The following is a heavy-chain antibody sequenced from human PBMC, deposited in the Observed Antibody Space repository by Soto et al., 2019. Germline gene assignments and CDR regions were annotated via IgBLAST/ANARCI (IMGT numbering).Heavy chain of an antibody. CDR2: ISWNSGSI. J-gene: IGHJ4*02. CDR3: AKDTLPTRPSYYYDSSGPTGF. CDR1: GFTFDDYA. Sequence: PGGSLRLSCAASGFTFDDYAMHWVRQAPWKGLEWVSGISWNSGSIGYADSVKGRFTISRDNAKNSLYLQMNGLRAEDTALYYCAKDTLPTRPSYYYDSSGPTGFWGQRTLVTVSS. V-gene: IGHV3-9*01. D-gene: IGHD3-22*01.